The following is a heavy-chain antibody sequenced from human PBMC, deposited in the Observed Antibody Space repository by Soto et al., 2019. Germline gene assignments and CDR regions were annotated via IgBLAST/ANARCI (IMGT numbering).Heavy chain of an antibody. CDR3: AREPATEKPEGVDF. CDR2: INPNSGGT. D-gene: IGHD1-1*01. CDR1: GYTFSDYY. J-gene: IGHJ4*02. Sequence: QVQLVQSGAEVRKPGASVKVSCKASGYTFSDYYIHWVRQAPGQGLGWMGWINPNSGGTKYAPKFQGGVTMTRDTSITTAYMEMRRLRSGATAVYYCAREPATEKPEGVDFWGQGTLVTVSS. V-gene: IGHV1-2*02.